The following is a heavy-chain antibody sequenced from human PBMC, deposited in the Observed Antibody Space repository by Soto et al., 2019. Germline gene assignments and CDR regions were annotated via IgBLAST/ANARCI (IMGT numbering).Heavy chain of an antibody. D-gene: IGHD3-22*01. V-gene: IGHV1-69*12. CDR3: ARGGSDYEGSGYYQGHV. CDR2: IVPIFGA. Sequence: QVQLVQSGAEVKKPGSSVKVSCKSSGGTFSNYGFSWVRQAPGQGLECMGVIVPIFGAEHPQKFQGRVTITEDESKKTVFMELRGLRSEDTAGYYCARGGSDYEGSGYYQGHVWGQGTTVTASS. CDR1: GGTFSNYG. J-gene: IGHJ6*02.